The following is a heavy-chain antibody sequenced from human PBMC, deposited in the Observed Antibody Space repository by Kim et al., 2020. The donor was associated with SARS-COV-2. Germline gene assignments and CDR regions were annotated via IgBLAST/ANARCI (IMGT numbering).Heavy chain of an antibody. D-gene: IGHD6-19*01. CDR1: GGTFSSYA. J-gene: IGHJ6*02. CDR2: IIPIFGTA. V-gene: IGHV1-69*13. Sequence: SVKVSCKASGGTFSSYAISWVRQAPGQGLEWMGGIIPIFGTANYAQKFQGRVTITADESTSTAYMELSSLRSEDTAVYYCARDREAVAGGGYYYYYGMDVWVQGTTVTVSS. CDR3: ARDREAVAGGGYYYYYGMDV.